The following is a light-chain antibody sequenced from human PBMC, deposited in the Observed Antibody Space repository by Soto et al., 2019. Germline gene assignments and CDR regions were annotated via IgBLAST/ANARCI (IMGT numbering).Light chain of an antibody. V-gene: IGKV3-20*01. J-gene: IGKJ2*01. CDR3: QQYCSSPYT. CDR2: GSS. CDR1: QSVTNNY. Sequence: EIVLTQSPGTLSLSPGERATLSCRASQSVTNNYLAWYQQKPGQAPRLLIYGSSSRATGIPDRFSGSGSGTDFTLTISILEPEDFAVYYCQQYCSSPYTFSQGTKLEIK.